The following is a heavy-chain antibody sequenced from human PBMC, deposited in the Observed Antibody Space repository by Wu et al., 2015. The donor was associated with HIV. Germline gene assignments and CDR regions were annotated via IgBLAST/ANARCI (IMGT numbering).Heavy chain of an antibody. Sequence: QVQLVQSGGEVKKPGASVKVSCKASGYTFTRYGISWVRQAPGQGLEWMGWISVYSGNTNYAQKLQGRVTMTTDTSTSTAYMELRSLRSDDTAVYYCARSAYYYDSSGYFGNLGYYYYMDVWGKGTTVTVSS. CDR1: GYTFTRYG. D-gene: IGHD3-22*01. J-gene: IGHJ6*03. CDR2: ISVYSGNT. CDR3: ARSAYYYDSSGYFGNLGYYYYMDV. V-gene: IGHV1-18*01.